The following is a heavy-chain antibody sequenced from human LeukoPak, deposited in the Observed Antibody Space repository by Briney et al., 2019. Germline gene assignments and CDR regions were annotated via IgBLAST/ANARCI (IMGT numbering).Heavy chain of an antibody. J-gene: IGHJ4*02. V-gene: IGHV3-23*01. D-gene: IGHD4-17*01. CDR3: AKDTLSTVTTDY. CDR1: GFTFSSYA. Sequence: GRSLRLSCAASGFTFSSYAMSWVRQAPGKGLEWVSAISGSGGSTYYADSVKGRFTISRDNSKNTLYLQMNSLRAEDTAVYYCAKDTLSTVTTDYWGQGTLVTVSS. CDR2: ISGSGGST.